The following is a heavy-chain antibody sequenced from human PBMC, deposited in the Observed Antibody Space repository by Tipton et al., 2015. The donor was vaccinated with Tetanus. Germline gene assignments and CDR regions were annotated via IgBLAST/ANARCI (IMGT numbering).Heavy chain of an antibody. CDR3: ARPSTTVPPRAFDV. CDR2: IYYSGRS. J-gene: IGHJ3*01. Sequence: TLSLTCNVSGASMSSSSYYWDWIRQPPGKGLEWIGSIYYSGRSYYNPSLESRVTISLDTSKNRFSLKLNSVTAADAAVYYCARPSTTVPPRAFDVWGQGTLVTVSS. D-gene: IGHD4-17*01. V-gene: IGHV4-39*01. CDR1: GASMSSSSYY.